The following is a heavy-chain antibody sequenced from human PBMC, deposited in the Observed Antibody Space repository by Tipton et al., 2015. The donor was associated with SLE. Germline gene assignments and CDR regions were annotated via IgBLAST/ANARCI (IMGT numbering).Heavy chain of an antibody. CDR1: GFTFTTYW. CDR2: IGPDGVGR. J-gene: IGHJ3*02. Sequence: GSLRLSCAASGFTFTTYWMYLVRQAPGKGLVWVSRIGPDGVGRECADSVKGRFTISRDNAMNTLYLQMNSLRADDTAIYYCVGYNWKYPDMWGQGTLVTVSS. CDR3: VGYNWKYPDM. V-gene: IGHV3-74*01. D-gene: IGHD1-20*01.